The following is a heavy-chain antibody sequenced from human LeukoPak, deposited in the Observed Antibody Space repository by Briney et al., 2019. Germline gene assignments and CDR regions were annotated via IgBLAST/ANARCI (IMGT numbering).Heavy chain of an antibody. Sequence: SETLSLTCTVSGGSISSYYWSWIRQPPGKGREWIGYIYYSGSTNYNPSLKSRVTISVDTSKNQFSLKLSSVTAADTAVYYCARGRYSSGWGFDYWGQGTLVTVSS. D-gene: IGHD6-19*01. CDR2: IYYSGST. CDR1: GGSISSYY. J-gene: IGHJ4*02. CDR3: ARGRYSSGWGFDY. V-gene: IGHV4-59*01.